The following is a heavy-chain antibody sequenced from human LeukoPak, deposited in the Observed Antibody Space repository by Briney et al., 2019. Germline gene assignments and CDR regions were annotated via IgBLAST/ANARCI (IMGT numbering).Heavy chain of an antibody. CDR2: INHSGST. Sequence: PSETLSLTCAVYGGSFSGYYWSWIRQPPGKGLEWIGEINHSGSTYYNPSLKSRVTISVDTSKNQFSLKLSSVTAADTAVYYCARRMAAAGTGGYNWFDPWGQGTLVTVSS. J-gene: IGHJ5*02. CDR1: GGSFSGYY. CDR3: ARRMAAAGTGGYNWFDP. V-gene: IGHV4-34*01. D-gene: IGHD6-13*01.